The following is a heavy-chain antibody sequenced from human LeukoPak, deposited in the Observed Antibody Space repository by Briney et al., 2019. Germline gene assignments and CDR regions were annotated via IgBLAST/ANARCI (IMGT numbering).Heavy chain of an antibody. CDR1: GGSISSGGYY. V-gene: IGHV4-30-2*01. D-gene: IGHD3-22*01. CDR2: IYHSGST. Sequence: PSETLSLTCTVSGGSISSGGYYWSWIRQPPGKGLEWIGYIYHSGSTYYNPSLKSRVTISVDRSKNQFSLKLSSVTAADTAVYYCARDRYYYDSSGPDWGQGTLVTVSS. J-gene: IGHJ4*02. CDR3: ARDRYYYDSSGPD.